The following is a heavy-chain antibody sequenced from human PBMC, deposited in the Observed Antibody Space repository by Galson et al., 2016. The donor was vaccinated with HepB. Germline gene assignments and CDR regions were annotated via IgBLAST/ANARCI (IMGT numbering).Heavy chain of an antibody. CDR1: GFTFSSYG. J-gene: IGHJ4*02. Sequence: SLRLSCAASGFTFSSYGMHWVRQAPGKGLEWVALISYDGSNTYYEDAVKGRFTISRDNSKNTLYLQMNSLRPEDMAVYYCAKEVGVDCTNGVCYRGYLDSWGQETLVTVSS. CDR3: AKEVGVDCTNGVCYRGYLDS. V-gene: IGHV3-30*18. D-gene: IGHD2-8*01. CDR2: ISYDGSNT.